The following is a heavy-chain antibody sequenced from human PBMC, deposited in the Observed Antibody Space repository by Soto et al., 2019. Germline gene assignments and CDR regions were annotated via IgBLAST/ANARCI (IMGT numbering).Heavy chain of an antibody. CDR1: GFTFSSYA. CDR3: ARAARGPPHPPNDY. CDR2: ISGSGGST. V-gene: IGHV3-23*01. Sequence: PGGSLRLSCAASGFTFSSYAMSWVRQAPGKGLEWVSAISGSGGSTYYADSVKGRFTISRDNSKNTLYLQMNSLRAEDTAVYYCARAARGPPHPPNDYWGQGTLXTVSS. D-gene: IGHD3-10*01. J-gene: IGHJ4*02.